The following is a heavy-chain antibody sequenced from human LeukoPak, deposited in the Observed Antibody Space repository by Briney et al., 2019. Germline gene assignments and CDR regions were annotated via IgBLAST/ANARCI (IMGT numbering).Heavy chain of an antibody. CDR1: GFTFSSYG. CDR2: ISYDGSNK. Sequence: GGSLRLSCAASGFTFSSYGMHWVRQAPGKGLEWVAVISYDGSNKYYADSVKGRFTISRDNSKNTLYLQMNSLRAEDTAVYYCAKDEGDILTGYENYAFNIWGQGTMVTVSS. J-gene: IGHJ3*02. CDR3: AKDEGDILTGYENYAFNI. V-gene: IGHV3-30*18. D-gene: IGHD3-9*01.